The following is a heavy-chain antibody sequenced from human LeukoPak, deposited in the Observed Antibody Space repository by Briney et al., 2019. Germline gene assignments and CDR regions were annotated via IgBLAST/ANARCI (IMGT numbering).Heavy chain of an antibody. CDR3: ARVSRGYYGSGSQNWFDP. CDR1: GYTFSSYG. J-gene: IGHJ5*02. Sequence: GASVKVSCKASGYTFSSYGISWVRQAPGQGLEWMGWISADNGNTNYVQKLQGRVTMTTDTSTSTAHIELRSLRSDDTAVYYCARVSRGYYGSGSQNWFDPWGQGTLVTVSS. D-gene: IGHD3-10*01. CDR2: ISADNGNT. V-gene: IGHV1-18*01.